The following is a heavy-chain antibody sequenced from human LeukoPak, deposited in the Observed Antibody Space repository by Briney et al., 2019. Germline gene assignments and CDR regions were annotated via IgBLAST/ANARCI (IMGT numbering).Heavy chain of an antibody. V-gene: IGHV4-39*01. CDR1: GGSISSSSYY. CDR2: IYYSGST. Sequence: PSETLSLTCTVSGGSISSSSYYWGWIRQPPGKGLEWIGSIYYSGSTYYNPSLKSRVTISVDTSKNQFSLKLSSVTAADTAVYYCAAASRVATINFGYYYYGMDVWGQGTTVTVSS. CDR3: AAASRVATINFGYYYYGMDV. J-gene: IGHJ6*02. D-gene: IGHD5-24*01.